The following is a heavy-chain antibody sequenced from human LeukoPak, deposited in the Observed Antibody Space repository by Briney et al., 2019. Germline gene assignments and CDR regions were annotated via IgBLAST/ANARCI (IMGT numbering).Heavy chain of an antibody. CDR3: ARVAEIQLWLRGAFDY. V-gene: IGHV3-48*02. Sequence: GGSLRLSCAASGFTFSSYSMNWVRQAPGKGLEWVSFISTGSSTIYYADSVKGRFTISRDNAKNSLYLQMNSLRDEDTAVYYCARVAEIQLWLRGAFDYWGQGTLVTVSS. J-gene: IGHJ4*02. CDR2: ISTGSSTI. D-gene: IGHD5-18*01. CDR1: GFTFSSYS.